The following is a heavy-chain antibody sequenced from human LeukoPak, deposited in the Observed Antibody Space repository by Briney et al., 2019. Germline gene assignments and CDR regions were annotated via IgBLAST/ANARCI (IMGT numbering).Heavy chain of an antibody. D-gene: IGHD3-22*01. V-gene: IGHV1-2*02. CDR3: ARAQNYYDSSGYLS. CDR1: GYTFTGYY. Sequence: ASVKVSCKASGYTFTGYYIHWVRQAPGQGLEWMGWISPNSGGTNYAQKFQGRVTMTRDTSINTVYMELSSLRSEDTAVYYCARAQNYYDSSGYLSWGQGTLVTVSS. CDR2: ISPNSGGT. J-gene: IGHJ5*02.